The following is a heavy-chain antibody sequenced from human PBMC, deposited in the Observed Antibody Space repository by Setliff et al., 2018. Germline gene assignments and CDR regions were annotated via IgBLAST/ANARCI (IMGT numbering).Heavy chain of an antibody. V-gene: IGHV4-61*02. D-gene: IGHD2-15*01. CDR1: GGSISSGSYY. CDR2: IYTSGNT. CDR3: ARGGGGKPFDY. Sequence: LSLTCTVSGGSISSGSYYWNWIRQPAGKGLEWIGRIYTSGNTNYNPSLKSRVTITVDTSKNQVSLKLSSVTAADPAVYYCARGGGGKPFDYWGQGTLVTSPQ. J-gene: IGHJ4*02.